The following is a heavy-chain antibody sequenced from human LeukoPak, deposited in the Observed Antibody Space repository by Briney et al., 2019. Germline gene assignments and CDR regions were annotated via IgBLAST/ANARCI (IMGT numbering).Heavy chain of an antibody. V-gene: IGHV3-48*04. Sequence: GGSLRLSCAASGFTFSSYAMSWVRQAPGKGLEWVSYISSSSSSIYDADSVRGRFTISRDNAKNSLYLQMNSLRAEDTAVYYCAGSILTGYPNFDYWGQGTLVTVSS. D-gene: IGHD3-9*01. CDR3: AGSILTGYPNFDY. J-gene: IGHJ4*02. CDR2: ISSSSSSI. CDR1: GFTFSSYA.